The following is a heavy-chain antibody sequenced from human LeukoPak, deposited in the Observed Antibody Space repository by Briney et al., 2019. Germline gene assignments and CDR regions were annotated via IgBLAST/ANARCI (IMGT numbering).Heavy chain of an antibody. CDR3: ARAGYDYVWGSYRYGVMAFDI. D-gene: IGHD3-16*02. V-gene: IGHV1-69*04. Sequence: ASVKVSCKASGGTFSSYAISWVRQAPGQGLEWMGRIIPILGIANYAQKFQGRVTITADKSTSTAYMELSSLRSEDTAVYYCARAGYDYVWGSYRYGVMAFDIWGQGTMVTVSS. CDR2: IIPILGIA. J-gene: IGHJ3*02. CDR1: GGTFSSYA.